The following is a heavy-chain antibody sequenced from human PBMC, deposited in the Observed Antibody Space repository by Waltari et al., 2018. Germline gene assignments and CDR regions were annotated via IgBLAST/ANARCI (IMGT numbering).Heavy chain of an antibody. CDR3: AHRRAIAVAGTTFDY. CDR2: IYWNDDK. CDR1: GFSLSSNGVG. Sequence: QITLKESGPTLEKPTQTLTLTCTFSGFSLSSNGVGVGWIRQPPGKALQWLALIYWNDDKRYSPSLKSRLTITKDTSKNQVVLTMTNMDPVDTATYYCAHRRAIAVAGTTFDYWGQGTLVTVSS. D-gene: IGHD6-19*01. V-gene: IGHV2-5*01. J-gene: IGHJ4*02.